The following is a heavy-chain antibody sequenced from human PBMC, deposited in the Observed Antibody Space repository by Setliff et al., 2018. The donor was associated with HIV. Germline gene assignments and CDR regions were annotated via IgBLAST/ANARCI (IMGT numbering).Heavy chain of an antibody. J-gene: IGHJ3*02. CDR3: ARDYLHVFDI. CDR2: INSASGGT. CDR1: GYTFTDYY. V-gene: IGHV1-2*02. Sequence: GASVKVSCKAYGYTFTDYYIHWVRQAPGQGLEWMGWINSASGGTNYAQNFQGRVTVTRDTSINTAYVELNSLKSDDTAVYYCARDYLHVFDIWGQGTMVTVSS.